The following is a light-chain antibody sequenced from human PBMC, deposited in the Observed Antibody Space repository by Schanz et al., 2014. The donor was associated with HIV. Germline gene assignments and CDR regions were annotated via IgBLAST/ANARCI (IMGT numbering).Light chain of an antibody. V-gene: IGLV7-46*01. Sequence: QAVVTQEPSLTVSPGGTVTLTCGSSNGAITSGHYPYWFQQKPGQAPRTLIFDTSRRHSWTPARFSGSLLGGKAALTLSGAQPEDEADYYCLLSYGDPRGVFGGGTKLTVL. CDR3: LLSYGDPRGV. J-gene: IGLJ3*02. CDR1: NGAITSGHY. CDR2: DTS.